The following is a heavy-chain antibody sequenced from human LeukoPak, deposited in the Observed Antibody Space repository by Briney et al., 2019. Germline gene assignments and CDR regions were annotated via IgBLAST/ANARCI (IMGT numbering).Heavy chain of an antibody. CDR2: IYYSGST. D-gene: IGHD3-3*01. J-gene: IGHJ4*02. V-gene: IGHV4-39*01. CDR1: GGSISSSSYY. CDR3: ATSSIRFLEWLADY. Sequence: PSETLSLTCTVSGGSISSSSYYWGWIRQPPGKGLEWIGSIYYSGSTYYNPSLKSRVTISVDTSKNQFSLKLSSVTAADTAVYYCATSSIRFLEWLADYWGQGTLVTVSS.